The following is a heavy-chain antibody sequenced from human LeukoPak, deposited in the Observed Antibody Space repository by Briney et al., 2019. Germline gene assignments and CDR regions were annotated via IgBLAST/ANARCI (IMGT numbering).Heavy chain of an antibody. CDR3: ARVYDFWSGYYTGRSPPYFDY. CDR2: INHSGST. V-gene: IGHV4-34*01. CDR1: GGSFSGYY. Sequence: PSETLSLTCAVYGGSFSGYYRSWIRQPPGKGLEWIGEINHSGSTNYNPSLKSRVTISVDTSKNQFSLKLSSVTAADTAVYYCARVYDFWSGYYTGRSPPYFDYWGQGTLVTVSS. J-gene: IGHJ4*02. D-gene: IGHD3-3*01.